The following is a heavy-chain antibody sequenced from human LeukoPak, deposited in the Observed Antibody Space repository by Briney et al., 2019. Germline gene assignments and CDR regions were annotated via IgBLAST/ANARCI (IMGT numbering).Heavy chain of an antibody. CDR2: INHSGST. Sequence: SETLSLTCAVYGGSFSGYYWSWIRQPPGKGLEWIGEINHSGSTNYNPSLKSRVTISVDTSKNHFSLKLSSVTAADTAVYYCARGQWLPVYDFWGQGILVTVSS. V-gene: IGHV4-34*01. CDR3: ARGQWLPVYDF. J-gene: IGHJ4*02. CDR1: GGSFSGYY. D-gene: IGHD3-22*01.